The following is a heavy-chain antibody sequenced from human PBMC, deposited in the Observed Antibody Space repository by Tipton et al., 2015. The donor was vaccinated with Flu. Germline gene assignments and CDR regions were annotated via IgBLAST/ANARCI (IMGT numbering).Heavy chain of an antibody. Sequence: TLSLTCAVSGYSIRNDHFWSWIRQSPGKGLEWIGSIHPDGRTFYNPSLNDRVSTSIDTSRNQFSLRLSFVSAADTALYFCAKDWTETGINYFDYWGQGTLVTVSS. CDR3: AKDWTETGINYFDY. V-gene: IGHV4-38-2*02. J-gene: IGHJ4*02. CDR2: IHPDGRT. D-gene: IGHD3/OR15-3a*01. CDR1: GYSIRNDHF.